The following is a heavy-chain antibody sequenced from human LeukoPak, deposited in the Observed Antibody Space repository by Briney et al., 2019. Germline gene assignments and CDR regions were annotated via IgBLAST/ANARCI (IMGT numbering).Heavy chain of an antibody. CDR2: INPSGGST. Sequence: APVKVSCKASGHTFTSYYMHWVRQAPGQGLEWMGIINPSGGSTSHAQKFEGRVTITRDTTTSTVYMELSSLTSADTAVYYCASSFGDLNQYYFAYWGQGTLVTVSS. CDR3: ASSFGDLNQYYFAY. J-gene: IGHJ4*02. CDR1: GHTFTSYY. V-gene: IGHV1-46*01. D-gene: IGHD2-21*02.